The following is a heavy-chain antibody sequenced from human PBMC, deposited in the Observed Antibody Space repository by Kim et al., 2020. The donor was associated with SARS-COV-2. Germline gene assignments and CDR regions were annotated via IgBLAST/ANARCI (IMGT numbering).Heavy chain of an antibody. Sequence: TYDQGFPGRFVFSLDTSVSTAYLQISSLKAEDTAVYYCARTNYDSFYYMDVWGKGTTVTVSS. V-gene: IGHV7-4-1*02. CDR3: ARTNYDSFYYMDV. J-gene: IGHJ6*03.